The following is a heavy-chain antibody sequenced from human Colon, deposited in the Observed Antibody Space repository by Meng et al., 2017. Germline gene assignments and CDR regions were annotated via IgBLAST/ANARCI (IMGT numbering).Heavy chain of an antibody. V-gene: IGHV1-3*01. D-gene: IGHD3-16*01. CDR2: IIPGSGDT. CDR3: ARALGGAPNHCAMDV. CDR1: GYSFTNHA. J-gene: IGHJ6*02. Sequence: ASVKVSCKASGYSFTNHAMHWVRQAPGQRLEWMGWIIPGSGDTKYSQKFQGRVTITRDTSASTAYMELSSLISEDTAVYYCARALGGAPNHCAMDVWGQGTTVTVSS.